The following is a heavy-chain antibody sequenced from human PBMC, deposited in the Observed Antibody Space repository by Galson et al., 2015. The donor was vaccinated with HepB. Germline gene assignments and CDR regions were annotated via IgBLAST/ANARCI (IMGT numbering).Heavy chain of an antibody. CDR3: AGGQRVWGKRSDFYYYGVDV. CDR1: GITFTSYA. CDR2: MSQGGIT. J-gene: IGHJ6*02. Sequence: LRLSCAASGITFTSYAMSWVRQAPGKGLEWIGEMSQGGITNYNPSLKSRLTMSLDTSRNQISLRLASVTAADTGVSYCAGGQRVWGKRSDFYYYGVDVWGQGTAVAVS. V-gene: IGHV4-34*01. D-gene: IGHD5-24*01.